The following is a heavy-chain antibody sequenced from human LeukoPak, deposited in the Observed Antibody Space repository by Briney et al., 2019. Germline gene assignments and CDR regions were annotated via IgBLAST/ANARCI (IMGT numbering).Heavy chain of an antibody. CDR1: GFTFSSYA. D-gene: IGHD5-24*01. CDR2: ISYDGSNK. V-gene: IGHV3-30-3*01. J-gene: IGHJ4*02. Sequence: GGSLRLSCAASGFTFSSYAMHWVRQAPGKGLEWVAVISYDGSNKYYADSVKGRFTISRDNSKNTLYLQMNSLRAEDTAVYYCARVMDPPKRWLQLKLKLVFDYWGQGTLVTVSS. CDR3: ARVMDPPKRWLQLKLKLVFDY.